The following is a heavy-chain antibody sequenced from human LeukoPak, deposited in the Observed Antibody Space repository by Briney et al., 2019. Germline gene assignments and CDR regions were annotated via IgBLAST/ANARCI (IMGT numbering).Heavy chain of an antibody. CDR1: GYTFTNYA. Sequence: ASVKVSCKASGYTFTNYAMHWVRQAPGQSLEWMAWINGGNGNTKHAQKFQGRVPITRDASASTAYMDLSSLGSEDTAIYYCVRAPTDYGGNFDYWGQGILVTVSS. D-gene: IGHD4-23*01. V-gene: IGHV1-3*01. CDR3: VRAPTDYGGNFDY. J-gene: IGHJ4*02. CDR2: INGGNGNT.